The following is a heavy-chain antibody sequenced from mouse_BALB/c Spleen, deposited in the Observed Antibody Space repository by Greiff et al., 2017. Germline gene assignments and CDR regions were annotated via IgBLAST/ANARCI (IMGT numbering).Heavy chain of an antibody. Sequence: EVKLVESGGGLVQPGGSRKLSCAASGFTFSSFGMHWVRQAPEKGLEWVAYISSGSSTIYYADTVKGRFTISRDNPKNTLFLQMTSLRSEDTAMYYCASDYDYDSWFAYWGQGTLVTVSA. V-gene: IGHV5-17*02. CDR2: ISSGSSTI. CDR1: GFTFSSFG. CDR3: ASDYDYDSWFAY. J-gene: IGHJ3*01. D-gene: IGHD2-4*01.